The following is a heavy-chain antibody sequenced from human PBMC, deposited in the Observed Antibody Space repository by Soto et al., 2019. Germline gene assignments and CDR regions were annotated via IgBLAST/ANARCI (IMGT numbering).Heavy chain of an antibody. J-gene: IGHJ1*01. CDR2: ITGSSSTI. CDR1: GFTFRNYR. V-gene: IGHV3-48*01. D-gene: IGHD2-21*02. CDR3: VRDSECGGDEYFQY. Sequence: EVQLVESGGGLVQPGGSLRLSCAASGFTFRNYRMNWVRQTPGKGLEWVSFITGSSSTIHYADSVKGRFTISRDNAKNSLYLHMNSLRADETAVYYCVRDSECGGDEYFQYWGQGTLVTVSS.